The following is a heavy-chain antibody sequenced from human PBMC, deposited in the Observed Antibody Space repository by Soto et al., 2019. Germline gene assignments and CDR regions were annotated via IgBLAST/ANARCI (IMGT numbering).Heavy chain of an antibody. CDR1: GGSVFSGAFY. Sequence: QVQLHESGPGLVKVSETLSLTCTISGGSVFSGAFYWSWIRQPPGKGLEWIGYIHYSGTTNYNPSLKSRVAITVDTSKTQFSLTLTSVTAADAAVYYCARGEKDWRDYWGQGPWSPSP. J-gene: IGHJ4*02. CDR3: ARGEKDWRDY. D-gene: IGHD1-1*01. CDR2: IHYSGTT. V-gene: IGHV4-61*08.